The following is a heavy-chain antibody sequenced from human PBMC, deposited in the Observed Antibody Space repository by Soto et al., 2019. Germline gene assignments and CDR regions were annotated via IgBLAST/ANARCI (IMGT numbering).Heavy chain of an antibody. D-gene: IGHD3-10*01. Sequence: GGSLRLSCAASGFTFSSYRMNWVRQAPGKGLECVSYISSSSSTIYYSDSVKGRFTISSDSAKTSLYLQMNSLRDEDTAVQYCARGNTHQSLWFGQLSNFYYHYGMAVRRQRSTVTVSS. V-gene: IGHV3-48*02. CDR1: GFTFSSYR. CDR3: ARGNTHQSLWFGQLSNFYYHYGMAV. CDR2: ISSSSSTI. J-gene: IGHJ6*02.